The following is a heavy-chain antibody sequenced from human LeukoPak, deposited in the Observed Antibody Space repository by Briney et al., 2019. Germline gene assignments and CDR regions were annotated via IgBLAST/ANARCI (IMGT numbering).Heavy chain of an antibody. V-gene: IGHV4-34*01. J-gene: IGHJ6*02. CDR2: INHSGST. CDR1: GGSFSGYY. D-gene: IGHD2-2*01. Sequence: PSETLSLTCAVYGGSFSGYYWSWIRQPPGKGLEWIGEINHSGSTNYNPSLKSRVTISVDTSKNQFSLKLSSVTAADTAVYYCARHGSTSSFYYYYYGMDVWGQGTTVTVSS. CDR3: ARHGSTSSFYYYYYGMDV.